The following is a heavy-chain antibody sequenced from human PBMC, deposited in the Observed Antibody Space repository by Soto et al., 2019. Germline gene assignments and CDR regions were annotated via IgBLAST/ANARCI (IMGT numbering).Heavy chain of an antibody. Sequence: EVQLVESGGGLVQPGESLRLSCAASGFTFSSYWMHWVRQAPGKGLVWVSRINSDGRRTKYADSVKGRFTVSRDNAKNTQYLQMNSLRAEDTAVYYCARVLTGSWNWFDPWGQGTLVTVSS. D-gene: IGHD6-13*01. CDR1: GFTFSSYW. CDR2: INSDGRRT. V-gene: IGHV3-74*03. J-gene: IGHJ5*02. CDR3: ARVLTGSWNWFDP.